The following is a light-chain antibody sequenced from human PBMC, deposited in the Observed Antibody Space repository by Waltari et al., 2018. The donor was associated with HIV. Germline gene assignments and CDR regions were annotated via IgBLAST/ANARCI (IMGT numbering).Light chain of an antibody. CDR1: NTNLGNNY. J-gene: IGLJ1*01. Sequence: QSVLTQPPSVSAAPRQKVTISCSGNNTNLGNNYVSWYQHLPGTAPTPLVYKNNRRPSGIPGRFSGSKSGTSATLGITGLQTGDEADYYCGAWDSSLTAYVFGSGTKVTVL. V-gene: IGLV1-51*01. CDR2: KNN. CDR3: GAWDSSLTAYV.